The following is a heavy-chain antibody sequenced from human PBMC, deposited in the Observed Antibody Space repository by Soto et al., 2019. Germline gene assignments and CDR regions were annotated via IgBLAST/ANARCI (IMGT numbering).Heavy chain of an antibody. J-gene: IGHJ3*02. CDR3: AKATATGGGAFEI. CDR1: GFICSSYD. CDR2: ILVGGST. D-gene: IGHD2-8*02. Sequence: PGGSLRLSCAVSGFICSSYDMSWVLQAPGKGLEWVSTILVGGSTHYEDSVKGRFTISRDTSKNTVYLQMNSLTAGDTAVYYCAKATATGGGAFEIYGQGTLVTVSS. V-gene: IGHV3-23*01.